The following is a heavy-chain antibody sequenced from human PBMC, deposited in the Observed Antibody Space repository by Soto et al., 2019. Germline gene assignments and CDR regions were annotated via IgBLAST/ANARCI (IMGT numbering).Heavy chain of an antibody. V-gene: IGHV3-33*01. J-gene: IGHJ3*02. Sequence: QVQLVESGGGVVQPGRSLRLSCAASGFTFSSYGMHWVRQAPGKGLEWVAVIWYDGSNKYYADSVKGRFTISRDNSNNTLYLQMNSLRAEDTAVYYCARDPRLAVATISGWGSAFDIWGQGTMVTVSS. D-gene: IGHD5-12*01. CDR3: ARDPRLAVATISGWGSAFDI. CDR2: IWYDGSNK. CDR1: GFTFSSYG.